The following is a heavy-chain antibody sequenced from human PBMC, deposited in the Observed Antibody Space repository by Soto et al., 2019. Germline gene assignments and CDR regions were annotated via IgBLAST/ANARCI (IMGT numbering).Heavy chain of an antibody. V-gene: IGHV1-18*01. CDR2: INANNGNT. Sequence: QIQLVQSGAEVKKPGASVKVSCKASGYTFTSYGLSWVRQAPGQGLEWMGWINANNGNTKYAQKLQGRVTMTTDTSTTTAYMELRSLRSDDTAVYYCARDLNLGLGDYWGQGTLVTVSS. CDR3: ARDLNLGLGDY. D-gene: IGHD7-27*01. CDR1: GYTFTSYG. J-gene: IGHJ4*02.